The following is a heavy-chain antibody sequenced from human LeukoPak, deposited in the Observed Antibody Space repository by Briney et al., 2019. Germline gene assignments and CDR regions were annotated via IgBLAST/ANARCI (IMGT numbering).Heavy chain of an antibody. CDR1: GGSFSGYY. D-gene: IGHD2-2*01. CDR2: INHSGST. CDR3: ARTSYQLLRNNWFDP. J-gene: IGHJ5*02. V-gene: IGHV4-34*01. Sequence: SETLSLTCAVYGGSFSGYYWGWIRQPPGKGLEWIGEINHSGSTNYNPSLKSRVTISVDTSKNQFSLKLSSVTAADTAVYYCARTSYQLLRNNWFDPWGQGTLVTVSS.